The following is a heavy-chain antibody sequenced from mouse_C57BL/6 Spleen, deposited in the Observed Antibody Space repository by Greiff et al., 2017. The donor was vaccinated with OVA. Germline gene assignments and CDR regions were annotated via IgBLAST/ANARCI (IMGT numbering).Heavy chain of an antibody. Sequence: EVKLVESEGGLVQPGSSMKLSCTASGFTFSDYYMAWVRQVPEKGLEWVANINYDGSSTYYLDSLKSRFIISRDNAKNILYLQMSSLKSEDTATYYCARVTAHYFDYWGQGTTLTVSS. CDR1: GFTFSDYY. D-gene: IGHD3-2*01. J-gene: IGHJ2*01. CDR3: ARVTAHYFDY. CDR2: INYDGSST. V-gene: IGHV5-16*01.